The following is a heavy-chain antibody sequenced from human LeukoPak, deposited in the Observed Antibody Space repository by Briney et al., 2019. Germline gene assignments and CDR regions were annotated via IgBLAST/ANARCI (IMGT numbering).Heavy chain of an antibody. CDR1: GYTFTNNY. Sequence: ASVKVSCKASGYTFTNNYLHWVRQASGQGLEWMGMIYPRDGSTGYAQKFQGRVTVTRDTSTSTVHMELSGLRSEDTAVYYCARDQEAFDYWGQGTLVTVSS. J-gene: IGHJ4*02. V-gene: IGHV1-46*01. CDR3: ARDQEAFDY. CDR2: IYPRDGST.